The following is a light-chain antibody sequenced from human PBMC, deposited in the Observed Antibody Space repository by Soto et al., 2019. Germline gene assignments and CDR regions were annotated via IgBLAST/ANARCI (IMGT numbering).Light chain of an antibody. V-gene: IGKV1-27*01. J-gene: IGKJ4*01. Sequence: DIQMTQSPSSLSASVGDRVTITCRASQSISNYLAWYQQKPGKVPKLLIYAASTLDSGVPSRFSGSGSGTEFTLTISSLQSEDVATYYCQKYNSAPLTFGGGTKVEIK. CDR1: QSISNY. CDR3: QKYNSAPLT. CDR2: AAS.